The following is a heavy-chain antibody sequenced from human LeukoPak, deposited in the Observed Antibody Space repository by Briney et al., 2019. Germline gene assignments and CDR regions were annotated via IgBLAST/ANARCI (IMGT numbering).Heavy chain of an antibody. CDR1: GFTVSSNY. V-gene: IGHV3-53*01. CDR2: IYSGGST. J-gene: IGHJ4*02. Sequence: GGSLRLSCAASGFTVSSNYMSWVRQAPGKGLEWVSVIYSGGSTYYADSVKGRFTISRDNSKNTLYLQMNSLRAEDTAVYYCASMKPTYFYDSSGFYFDYWGQGTLVTVSP. CDR3: ASMKPTYFYDSSGFYFDY. D-gene: IGHD3-22*01.